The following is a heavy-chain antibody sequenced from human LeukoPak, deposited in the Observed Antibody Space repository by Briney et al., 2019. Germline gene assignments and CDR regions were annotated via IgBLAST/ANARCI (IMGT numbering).Heavy chain of an antibody. J-gene: IGHJ6*03. D-gene: IGHD3-22*01. CDR1: GFTFSSYA. CDR3: AKDPITMIVVAHYYMDV. V-gene: IGHV3-23*01. Sequence: PGGSLRLSCAASGFTFSSYAMSWVRQAPGKGLECISGFSGSGGSTYYADSVKGRFTISRDNSKNTLYLQMNSLRAEDTAVYYCAKDPITMIVVAHYYMDVWGKGTTVTISS. CDR2: FSGSGGST.